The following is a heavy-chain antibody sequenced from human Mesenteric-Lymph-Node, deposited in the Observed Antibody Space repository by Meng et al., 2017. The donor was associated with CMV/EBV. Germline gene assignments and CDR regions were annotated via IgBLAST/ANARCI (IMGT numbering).Heavy chain of an antibody. Sequence: SETLSLTCAVSGGSVSGRNWWNWVRQSPGKGLEWIGETYHTGTTNYKPSLKSRVTISLDKSKNHLSLKLSSVTAADTAVYYCARTLEGSWGGMDVWGQGTTVTVSS. D-gene: IGHD6-13*01. CDR1: GGSVSGRNW. CDR3: ARTLEGSWGGMDV. J-gene: IGHJ6*02. CDR2: TYHTGTT. V-gene: IGHV4-4*02.